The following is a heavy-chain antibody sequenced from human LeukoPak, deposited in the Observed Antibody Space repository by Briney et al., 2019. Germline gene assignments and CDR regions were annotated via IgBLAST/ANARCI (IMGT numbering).Heavy chain of an antibody. CDR3: AKEQRIRHCSEGVCTEGYYFDY. V-gene: IGHV3-23*01. CDR2: LSRGGSTT. J-gene: IGHJ4*02. D-gene: IGHD2-8*01. CDR1: GFNFNMFA. Sequence: GGSLTLSCTGTGFNFNMFAINWARQAPGQGLEWVSGLSRGGSTTNYADSVKGRFTVSRDRSTNTVFLQMNSLRPEDTALYYCAKEQRIRHCSEGVCTEGYYFDYWGQGTLVTVSS.